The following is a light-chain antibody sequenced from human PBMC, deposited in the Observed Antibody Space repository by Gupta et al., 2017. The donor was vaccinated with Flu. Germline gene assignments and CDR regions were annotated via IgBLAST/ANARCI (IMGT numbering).Light chain of an antibody. CDR2: DDK. V-gene: IGLV3-1*01. Sequence: VCWYQQEPGQSPKLVIYDDKRRPSGTPERFSASHSGNTATLTIRDAQAIDEADYYCQAWDSRTWVFGGGTKLTV. J-gene: IGLJ2*01. CDR3: QAWDSRTWV.